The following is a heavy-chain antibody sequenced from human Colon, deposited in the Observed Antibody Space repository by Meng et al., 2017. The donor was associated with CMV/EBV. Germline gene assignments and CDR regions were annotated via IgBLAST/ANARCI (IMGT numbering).Heavy chain of an antibody. Sequence: SLKISCAASGFTFDDYAMHWVRQALGKGLEWVSGISWNSGSIGYADSVKGRFTISRDNAKNSLYLQMNSLRAEDTALYSCAKAPGYSSSPGYYYGMDIWGQGTTVTVSS. CDR1: GFTFDDYA. D-gene: IGHD6-13*01. CDR2: ISWNSGSI. CDR3: AKAPGYSSSPGYYYGMDI. V-gene: IGHV3-9*01. J-gene: IGHJ6*02.